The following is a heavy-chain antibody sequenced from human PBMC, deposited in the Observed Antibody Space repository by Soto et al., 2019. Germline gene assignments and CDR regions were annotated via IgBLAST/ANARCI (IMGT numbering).Heavy chain of an antibody. J-gene: IGHJ4*02. V-gene: IGHV2-70*01. CDR2: IDWDDDK. Sequence: GPTLVNPTQTLTLTCTFSGFSLSTSGMCVSWIRQPPGKALEWLALIDWDDDKYYSTSLKTRLTISKDTSKNQVVLTMTNMDPVDTATYYCARIRRAVAGNLYYFDYWGQGTLVTVSS. CDR1: GFSLSTSGMC. D-gene: IGHD6-19*01. CDR3: ARIRRAVAGNLYYFDY.